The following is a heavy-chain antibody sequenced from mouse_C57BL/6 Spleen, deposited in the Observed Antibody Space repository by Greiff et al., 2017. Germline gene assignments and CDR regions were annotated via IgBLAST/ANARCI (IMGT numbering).Heavy chain of an antibody. D-gene: IGHD2-12*01. CDR2: IDPSDSET. V-gene: IGHV1-52*01. CDR1: GYTFTSYW. Sequence: QVQLQQPGAELVRPGSSVKLSCKASGYTFTSYWMHWVKQRPIQGLEWIGNIDPSDSETHYNQKFKDKATLTVDKSSSTAYMQLSSLTSEDSAVYYCARNYCYDDGYFDYWGQGTTLTVSS. J-gene: IGHJ2*01. CDR3: ARNYCYDDGYFDY.